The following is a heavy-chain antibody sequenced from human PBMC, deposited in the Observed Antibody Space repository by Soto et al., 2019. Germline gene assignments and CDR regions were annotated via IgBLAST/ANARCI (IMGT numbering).Heavy chain of an antibody. CDR3: STKLWFEELDPNYYGMDV. CDR2: IYYSGST. Sequence: PSETLSLTCTVSGGSISSGGYYWSWIRQHPGKGLEWIGYIYYSGSTYYNPSLKSRVTISVDTSKNQFSLKLSSVTAADTAVYYCSTKLWFEELDPNYYGMDVWGQGTTVTVSS. J-gene: IGHJ6*02. CDR1: GGSISSGGYY. V-gene: IGHV4-31*03. D-gene: IGHD3-10*01.